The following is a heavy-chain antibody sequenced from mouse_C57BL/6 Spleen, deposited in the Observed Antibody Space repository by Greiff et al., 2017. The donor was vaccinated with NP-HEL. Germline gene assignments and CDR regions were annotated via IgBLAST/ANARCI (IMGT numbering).Heavy chain of an antibody. CDR3: ARGYYGSSPHFDY. J-gene: IGHJ2*01. V-gene: IGHV1-52*01. CDR1: GYTFTSYW. CDR2: IDPSDSDT. Sequence: VQLQQPGAELVRPGSSVTLSCKASGYTFTSYWMHWVKQRPIQGLEWIGNIDPSDSDTPSNQKFTDKATLTVDKSSSTAYMQRSSLTSEDSSVYSCARGYYGSSPHFDYWGQGTTLTVST. D-gene: IGHD1-1*01.